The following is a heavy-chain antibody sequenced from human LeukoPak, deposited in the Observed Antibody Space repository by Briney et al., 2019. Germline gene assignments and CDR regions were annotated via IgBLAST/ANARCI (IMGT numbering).Heavy chain of an antibody. CDR1: GFTFSSYG. CDR2: ISYDGSNK. Sequence: GGSLRLSCAASGFTFSSYGMHWVRQAPGKGLEWVAVISYDGSNKYYADSVKGRFTISRDNSKNTLSLQMNSLRVEDTAMYYCASPPGRPNGDWGQGTLVTVSS. CDR3: ASPPGRPNGD. D-gene: IGHD7-27*01. V-gene: IGHV3-30*03. J-gene: IGHJ4*02.